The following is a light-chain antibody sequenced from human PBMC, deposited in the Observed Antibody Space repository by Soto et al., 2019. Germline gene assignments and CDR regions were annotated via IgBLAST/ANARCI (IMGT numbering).Light chain of an antibody. V-gene: IGLV2-18*02. CDR3: ISYTSSSTYV. Sequence: QSALTQPPSVSGSPGQSVTISCTGTSSDVGSYNRVSWYQQPPGTAPKLMISEVSNRPSGVPDRFSGSKSGNTASLTISGLQAEDEADYYCISYTSSSTYVFGTGTKVTVL. CDR1: SSDVGSYNR. J-gene: IGLJ1*01. CDR2: EVS.